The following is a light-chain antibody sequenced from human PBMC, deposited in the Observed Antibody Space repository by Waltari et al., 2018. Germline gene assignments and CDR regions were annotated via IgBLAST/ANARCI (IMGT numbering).Light chain of an antibody. CDR1: QSVGRS. Sequence: TQSPATLSLSPGDRATPSCSASQSVGRSLSWYQQKPGQPPRLLIYDASTRAAGVPARISGSGSAADFTLTIGSLEPEDFAVYFCLERSNWPPTFGGGTTVEI. V-gene: IGKV3-11*01. CDR3: LERSNWPPT. J-gene: IGKJ4*01. CDR2: DAS.